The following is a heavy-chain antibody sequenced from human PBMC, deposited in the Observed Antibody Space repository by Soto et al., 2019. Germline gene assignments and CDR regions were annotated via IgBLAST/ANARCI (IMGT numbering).Heavy chain of an antibody. CDR2: IIPIHGIA. Sequence: QVQLVQSGAEVKKLGSSVKVSCKASGGTFSSYTISWVRQAPGQGREWMGRIIPIHGIANYAQKFKGRVTITADKSTSTAYMELSSMRSENTAVYYCASRYDSSDYWGQGTLVTVSS. CDR1: GGTFSSYT. CDR3: ASRYDSSDY. J-gene: IGHJ4*02. D-gene: IGHD3-22*01. V-gene: IGHV1-69*02.